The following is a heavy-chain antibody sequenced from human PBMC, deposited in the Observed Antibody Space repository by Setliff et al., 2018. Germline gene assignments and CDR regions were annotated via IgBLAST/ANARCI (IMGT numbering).Heavy chain of an antibody. CDR1: GGTFSSYT. D-gene: IGHD2-2*01. V-gene: IGHV1-69*08. J-gene: IGHJ5*02. CDR3: ARYRVVPAALNWFDP. Sequence: SVKVSCKASGGTFSSYTISWVRQAPGQGLEWMGRIIPVFGTANYAQKFQGRVTITADKSTSTAYMELSSLRSEDTAVYYCARYRVVPAALNWFDPWGQGTLVTVSS. CDR2: IIPVFGTA.